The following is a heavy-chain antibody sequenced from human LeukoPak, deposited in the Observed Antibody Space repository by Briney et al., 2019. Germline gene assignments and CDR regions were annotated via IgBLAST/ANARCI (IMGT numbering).Heavy chain of an antibody. J-gene: IGHJ4*02. Sequence: ASLKVSCKASGYTFTVHYLHWLRQAPGQGLEWMGWIKPDSGATNFAQNFQGRVTVTSDTSINTAYMELSSLTSDDTAMYYCARDHDYGPDYWGQGTLVTVSA. D-gene: IGHD4/OR15-4a*01. CDR1: GYTFTVHY. CDR2: IKPDSGAT. V-gene: IGHV1-2*02. CDR3: ARDHDYGPDY.